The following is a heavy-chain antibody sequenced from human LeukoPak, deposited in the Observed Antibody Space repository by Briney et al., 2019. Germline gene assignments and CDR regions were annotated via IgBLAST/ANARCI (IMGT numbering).Heavy chain of an antibody. CDR1: GYTFTSYA. D-gene: IGHD1-14*01. Sequence: GASVKVSCKTSGYTFTSYAMHWVRQAPGQRLEWMGWINVGNGNTKYSQKFQGRVTITRDTPASTVYMELSSLRSDDMAVYYCARPLEPEYYYYGMDVWGQGTTVTVSS. J-gene: IGHJ6*02. CDR2: INVGNGNT. V-gene: IGHV1-3*01. CDR3: ARPLEPEYYYYGMDV.